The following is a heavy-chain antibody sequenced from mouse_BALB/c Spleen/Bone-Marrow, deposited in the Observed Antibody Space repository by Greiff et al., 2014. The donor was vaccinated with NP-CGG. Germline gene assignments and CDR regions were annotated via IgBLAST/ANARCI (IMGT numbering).Heavy chain of an antibody. CDR2: IDPANGNT. D-gene: IGHD2-4*01. J-gene: IGHJ2*01. V-gene: IGHV14-3*02. CDR3: ALYYDYDVGY. Sequence: EVKLVESGAELVKPGASVKLSCTASGFNTKDTYMHWVKQRPEQGLEWIGRIDPANGNTKYDPKFQGKATITADTSSNTAYLQLSSLTSEDTAVYYCALYYDYDVGYWGQGTTLTVSS. CDR1: GFNTKDTY.